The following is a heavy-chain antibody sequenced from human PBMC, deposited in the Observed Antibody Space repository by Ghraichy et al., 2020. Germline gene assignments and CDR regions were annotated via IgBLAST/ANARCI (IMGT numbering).Heavy chain of an antibody. V-gene: IGHV3-23*01. CDR2: ISGSGGSP. Sequence: GGSLRLSCAASGFTFSSYAMSWVRQTPGKGLEWVSAISGSGGSPHYADSVKGRFTISRDNSKNTLYLQMNSLRVEDTAVYYCAQGAGCISSWSRDAFDFWGQGTMVTVSS. D-gene: IGHD6-13*01. J-gene: IGHJ3*01. CDR1: GFTFSSYA. CDR3: AQGAGCISSWSRDAFDF.